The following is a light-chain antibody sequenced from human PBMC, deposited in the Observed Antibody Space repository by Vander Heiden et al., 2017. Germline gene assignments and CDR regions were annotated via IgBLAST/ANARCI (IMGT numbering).Light chain of an antibody. J-gene: IGKJ1*01. CDR1: QRVIRD. Sequence: ELVMTQSPATLSVSPGERATLSCRASQRVIRDISWYQQKPGRAPRLPIYGASTRATGIPARFSGSGSGTEFTLTISSLQSEEFAVYNCQQDNNWPRTFGQGTKVXIK. V-gene: IGKV3-15*01. CDR3: QQDNNWPRT. CDR2: GAS.